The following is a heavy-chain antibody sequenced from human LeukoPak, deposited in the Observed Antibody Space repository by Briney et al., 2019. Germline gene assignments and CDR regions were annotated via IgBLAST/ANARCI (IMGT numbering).Heavy chain of an antibody. CDR2: INHSGST. V-gene: IGHV4-34*01. CDR1: GGSFSGYY. Sequence: SETLSLTCAVYGGSFSGYYWSWIRQPPGKGLEWIGEINHSGSTNYNPSLKSRVTISVDTSKNQFSLKLSSVTAADTAVYYSARGQSGPTVVTPVLVPFDYWGQGTLVTVSS. CDR3: ARGQSGPTVVTPVLVPFDY. D-gene: IGHD4-17*01. J-gene: IGHJ4*02.